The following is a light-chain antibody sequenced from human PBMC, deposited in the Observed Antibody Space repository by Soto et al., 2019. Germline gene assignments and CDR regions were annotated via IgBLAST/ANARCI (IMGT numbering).Light chain of an antibody. J-gene: IGLJ1*01. CDR3: AAWDDILNGYV. Sequence: QSVLTQPPSVSGAPGQRVTISCTGSGSTIGAGYDVHWYQQLPGTAPRLLIYDNTNRPSGVPDRFSGSKSGTSASLAISGLQAEDEADYYCAAWDDILNGYVFGGGTKVTVL. CDR1: GSTIGAGYD. V-gene: IGLV1-40*01. CDR2: DNT.